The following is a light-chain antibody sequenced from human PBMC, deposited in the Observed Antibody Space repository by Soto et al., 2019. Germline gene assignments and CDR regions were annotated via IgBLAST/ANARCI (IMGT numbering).Light chain of an antibody. CDR2: GAS. CDR3: QQYGSSIT. CDR1: QSVSSTY. J-gene: IGKJ5*01. Sequence: EIVLTHSPGTLSLSPGERATLSCRASQSVSSTYLAWYQQIPGQAPRLLIYGASHRAAGIPDRFSGRGSGTDFALTIRRLEPEDFAVYYCQQYGSSITFGQGTRLEI. V-gene: IGKV3-20*01.